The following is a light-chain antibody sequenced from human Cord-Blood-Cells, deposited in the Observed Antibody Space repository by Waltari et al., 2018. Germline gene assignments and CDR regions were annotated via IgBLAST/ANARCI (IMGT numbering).Light chain of an antibody. CDR1: QSVSSSY. Sequence: DIVLTQSPGTLSLSPGERATLSCRASQSVSSSYLAWYQQKPGQAPRLLIDGASSRATGIPDRFSGSGSGTDFTLTISRLEPEDFAVYYCQQYGSSPTFGQGTKLEIK. V-gene: IGKV3-20*01. CDR3: QQYGSSPT. CDR2: GAS. J-gene: IGKJ2*01.